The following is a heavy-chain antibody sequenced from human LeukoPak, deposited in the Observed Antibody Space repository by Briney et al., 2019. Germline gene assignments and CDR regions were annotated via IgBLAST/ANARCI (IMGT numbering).Heavy chain of an antibody. CDR1: GFTFSSYA. Sequence: PSGRSLRLSCAASGFTFSSYAMHWVRQAPGKGLEWVAVISYDGSNKYYADSVKGRFTISRDNSKNTLYLQMSSLRVEDTAVYYCAKDRGYCRGGKCFTIDHWGQGTLATVSS. J-gene: IGHJ4*02. CDR3: AKDRGYCRGGKCFTIDH. D-gene: IGHD2-15*01. CDR2: ISYDGSNK. V-gene: IGHV3-30-3*01.